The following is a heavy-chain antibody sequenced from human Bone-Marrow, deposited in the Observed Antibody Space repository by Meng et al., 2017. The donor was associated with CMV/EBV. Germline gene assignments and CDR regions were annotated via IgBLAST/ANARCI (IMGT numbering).Heavy chain of an antibody. CDR3: ARGRNRFSESYYYYYGMVV. Sequence: SETLSLTCAVYGGSFSGYYWSWIRQPPGKGLEWIGEINHSGSTNYNPSLKSRVTISVDTSKNQFSLKLSSVTAADTAVYYCARGRNRFSESYYYYYGMVVWGQRHTV. CDR2: INHSGST. CDR1: GGSFSGYY. D-gene: IGHD2/OR15-2a*01. V-gene: IGHV4-34*01. J-gene: IGHJ6*02.